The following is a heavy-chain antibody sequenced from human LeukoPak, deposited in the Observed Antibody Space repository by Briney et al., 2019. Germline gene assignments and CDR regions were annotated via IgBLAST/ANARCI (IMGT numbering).Heavy chain of an antibody. V-gene: IGHV4-59*08. J-gene: IGHJ3*02. CDR3: ARQPVNTAAFDI. Sequence: SETLSLTCPVSGGSINAYYWSWIRQPPGKGLEWIAYVRDNGENNYNPSLKSRVAISVDTANNQISLRLNFVTAADTAIYYCARQPVNTAAFDIWGLGTMVTVSS. CDR1: GGSINAYY. D-gene: IGHD5-18*01. CDR2: VRDNGEN.